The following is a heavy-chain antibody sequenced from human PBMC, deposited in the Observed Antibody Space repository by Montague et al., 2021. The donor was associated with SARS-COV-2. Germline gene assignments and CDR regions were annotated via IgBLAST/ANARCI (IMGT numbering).Heavy chain of an antibody. J-gene: IGHJ3*02. CDR3: ARYSYSGTYFGLNDAFDI. V-gene: IGHV6-1*01. CDR2: TCYRSEWYF. CDR1: GDSVSSNNAA. Sequence: CAISGDSVSSNNAAWNWIRQSPSRGFEWLGRTCYRSEWYFDYAISLRGRITINPDTSKNQFSLQLDSVTLDDTAVYYCARYSYSGTYFGLNDAFDIWGQGTLVTVPS. D-gene: IGHD1-26*01.